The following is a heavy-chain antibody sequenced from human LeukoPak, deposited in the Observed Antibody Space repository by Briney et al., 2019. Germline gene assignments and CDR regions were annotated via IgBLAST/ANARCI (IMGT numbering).Heavy chain of an antibody. CDR3: ARRITGTYFAFNI. J-gene: IGHJ3*02. D-gene: IGHD1-26*01. V-gene: IGHV5-51*01. CDR2: IYAGDSDT. CDR1: GYSFTTYW. Sequence: GESLKISCKGSGYSFTTYWIAWVRQMPGKGLESMGIIYAGDSDTRYSPSFQGQVTISVDKSISTANLQWSSLKASDTAIYYCARRITGTYFAFNIWGQGTLVTVSS.